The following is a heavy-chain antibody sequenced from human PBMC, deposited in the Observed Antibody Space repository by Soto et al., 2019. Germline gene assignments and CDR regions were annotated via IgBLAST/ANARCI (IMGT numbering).Heavy chain of an antibody. J-gene: IGHJ5*01. CDR2: IYYIGTT. CDR3: ARSIDS. V-gene: IGHV4-31*11. Sequence: PSETLSLTCAVYGGSFSGYYWNWIRQHPGKGLEWIGYIYYIGTTYYNPSLKSRVTISVDTSKNQFSLKLTSVTAADTAVYYCARSIDSWGQGTLVTVSS. CDR1: GGSFSGYY.